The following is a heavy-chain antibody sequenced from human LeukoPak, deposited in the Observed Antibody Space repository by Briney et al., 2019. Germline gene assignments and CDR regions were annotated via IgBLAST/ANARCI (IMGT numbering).Heavy chain of an antibody. CDR1: GFTFSSYA. CDR2: ISGSGDSA. D-gene: IGHD2-2*01. Sequence: GGSLRLSCAVSGFTFSSYAMSWVRQAPGKGLEWVAAISGSGDSAYYADSVKGRFTISRDNSKNTLYLQMNSLRAEDTAIYYCAKTSSTSCYSCVFDYWGQGTLVTVSS. J-gene: IGHJ4*02. V-gene: IGHV3-23*01. CDR3: AKTSSTSCYSCVFDY.